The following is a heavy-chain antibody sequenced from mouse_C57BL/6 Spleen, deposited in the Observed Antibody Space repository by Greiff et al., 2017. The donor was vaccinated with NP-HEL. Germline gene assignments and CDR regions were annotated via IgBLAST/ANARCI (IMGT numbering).Heavy chain of an antibody. CDR2: INPSSGYT. V-gene: IGHV1-7*01. Sequence: VQLQQSGAELAKPGASVKLSCKASGYTFTSYWMHWVKQRPGQGLEWIGYINPSSGYTKYNQKFKDKVTLTADKSSSTAYMQLSSLTYEDSAVYYCARSDYDLAWFAYWGQGTLVTVSA. J-gene: IGHJ3*01. D-gene: IGHD2-4*01. CDR3: ARSDYDLAWFAY. CDR1: GYTFTSYW.